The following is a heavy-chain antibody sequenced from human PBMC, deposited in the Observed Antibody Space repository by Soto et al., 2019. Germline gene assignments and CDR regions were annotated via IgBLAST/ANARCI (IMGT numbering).Heavy chain of an antibody. Sequence: GGSLRLSCAASGFTFSSYGMHWVRQAPGKGLEWVAVIWYDGSNKYYADSVKGRFTISRDNSKNTLYLQMNSLRAEDTAVYYCARDFSSGFGELLPSFDYWGQGTLVTVSS. D-gene: IGHD3-10*01. CDR2: IWYDGSNK. V-gene: IGHV3-33*01. J-gene: IGHJ4*02. CDR3: ARDFSSGFGELLPSFDY. CDR1: GFTFSSYG.